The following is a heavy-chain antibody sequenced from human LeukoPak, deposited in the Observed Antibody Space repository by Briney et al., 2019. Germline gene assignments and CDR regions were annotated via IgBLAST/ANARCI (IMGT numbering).Heavy chain of an antibody. Sequence: GGSLRLSCAASGFTVSSNYMSWVRQAPGKGLEWVSVIYSGGSTYYADSVKSRFTISRDNSKNTLYLQMNSLRAEDTAVYYCARGRYDSSGYSYYSDYWGQGTLVTVSS. CDR3: ARGRYDSSGYSYYSDY. J-gene: IGHJ4*02. CDR1: GFTVSSNY. D-gene: IGHD3-22*01. CDR2: IYSGGST. V-gene: IGHV3-66*01.